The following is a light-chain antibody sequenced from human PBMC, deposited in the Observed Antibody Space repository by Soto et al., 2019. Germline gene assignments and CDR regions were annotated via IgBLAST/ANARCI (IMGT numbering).Light chain of an antibody. CDR1: QSIKSW. CDR3: QQYNTYPYT. CDR2: DAS. V-gene: IGKV1-5*01. J-gene: IGKJ2*01. Sequence: DIQVTQSPSTLSASVGDRVTITCRASQSIKSWLAWYQQKPGKAPKLLIYDASSLESGVPSRFSGSGSGTEFTLTISSLQTDDFATYYWQQYNTYPYTFSQGTELEIK.